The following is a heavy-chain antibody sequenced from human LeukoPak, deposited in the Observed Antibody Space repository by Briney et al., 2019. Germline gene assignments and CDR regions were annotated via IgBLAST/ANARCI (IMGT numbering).Heavy chain of an antibody. D-gene: IGHD5-12*01. Sequence: SETLSLTCTVSGASISNYYWSWIRQPPGKGLEWIGYIYDSGSTDYNPSLNSRVTVSVDTSKNQFSLKLSSVTAADTAVYYCARVHVDIVATIMDYWGQGTLVTVSS. J-gene: IGHJ4*02. CDR1: GASISNYY. CDR2: IYDSGST. V-gene: IGHV4-59*12. CDR3: ARVHVDIVATIMDY.